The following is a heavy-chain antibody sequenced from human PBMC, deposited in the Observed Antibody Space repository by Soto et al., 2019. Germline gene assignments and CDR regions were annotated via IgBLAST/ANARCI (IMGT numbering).Heavy chain of an antibody. CDR2: IPAYNIDT. CDR1: GYRFETYA. CDR3: ARGHEVIIDAMDV. J-gene: IGHJ6*02. D-gene: IGHD3-10*01. Sequence: QVQLVQSGAEVKKPGASVKVSCKSSGYRFETYAINWVRQAPGQGLEWMGWIPAYNIDTYYAEKFQDRVTMTTDTSTGTAYMELRSLRSDDTAVYYCARGHEVIIDAMDVWGQGTTVTVSS. V-gene: IGHV1-18*01.